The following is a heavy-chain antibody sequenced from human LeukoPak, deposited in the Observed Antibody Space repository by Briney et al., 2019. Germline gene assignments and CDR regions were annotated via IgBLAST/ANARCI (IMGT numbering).Heavy chain of an antibody. D-gene: IGHD3-22*01. CDR1: GYTFTSYG. CDR2: ISAYNGNT. CDR3: ARDPPVIYYDSSGYYKPGNDAFDI. V-gene: IGHV1-18*01. J-gene: IGHJ3*02. Sequence: ASVKVSCKASGYTFTSYGISWVRQAPGQGLEWMGWISAYNGNTNYAQKLQGSVTMTTDTSTSTAYMELRSLRSDDTAVYYCARDPPVIYYDSSGYYKPGNDAFDIWGQGTMVTVSS.